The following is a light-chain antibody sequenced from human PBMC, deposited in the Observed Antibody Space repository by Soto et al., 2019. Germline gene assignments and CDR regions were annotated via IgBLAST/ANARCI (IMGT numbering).Light chain of an antibody. CDR3: AAWDDRLNGWV. J-gene: IGLJ3*02. V-gene: IGLV1-44*01. CDR1: SSNIGSNT. CDR2: SNN. Sequence: QSVLTQPPSASGTPGQSVTISCSGSSSNIGSNTVNWYQQLPGTAPKLLIYSNNQRPSGVPDRFSGSKSGTSASLAISGLQSEDEADYYCAAWDDRLNGWVFGGGTKLTVL.